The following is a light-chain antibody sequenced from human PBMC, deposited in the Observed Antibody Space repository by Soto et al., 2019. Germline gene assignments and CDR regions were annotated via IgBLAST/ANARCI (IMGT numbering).Light chain of an antibody. CDR1: QGISNY. V-gene: IGKV1-16*01. Sequence: DIQMTQSPSSLSASVGDRVTITCRASQGISNYLAWYQQKPGKAPQFLIQAASNLQSGVPSRFSGSGSGTEFILSINSLQPEDIATYYCLQVSSFPRTFGQGTKVHIK. J-gene: IGKJ1*01. CDR3: LQVSSFPRT. CDR2: AAS.